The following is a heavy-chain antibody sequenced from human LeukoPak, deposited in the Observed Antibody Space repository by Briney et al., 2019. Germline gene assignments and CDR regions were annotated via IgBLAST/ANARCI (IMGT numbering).Heavy chain of an antibody. CDR1: GFTFSNYA. CDR3: AKGGKWDVTPFDY. J-gene: IGHJ4*02. CDR2: ISGSGGST. Sequence: GGSLRLSCAASGFTFSNYAMSWVRQAPGKGLEWVSGISGSGGSTYYADSVKGRFTISRDNSKNTLYLQMNSLRAEDTAVYYCAKGGKWDVTPFDYWGQGTLVTVSS. V-gene: IGHV3-23*01. D-gene: IGHD1-26*01.